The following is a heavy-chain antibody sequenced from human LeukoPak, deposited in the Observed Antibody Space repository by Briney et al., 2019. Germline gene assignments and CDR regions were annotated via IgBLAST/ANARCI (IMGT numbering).Heavy chain of an antibody. V-gene: IGHV3-21*04. CDR1: GFTFSSYS. CDR2: ISSSSSYI. J-gene: IGHJ6*03. CDR3: ARGGYDNLYYYYYYMDV. D-gene: IGHD5-12*01. Sequence: GGSLRLSCAASGFTFSSYSMNWVRQAPGKGLEWVSSISSSSSYIYYADSVKGRFTISRDNAKNSLYLQMNSLRAEDTALYHCARGGYDNLYYYYYYMDVWGKGTTVTISS.